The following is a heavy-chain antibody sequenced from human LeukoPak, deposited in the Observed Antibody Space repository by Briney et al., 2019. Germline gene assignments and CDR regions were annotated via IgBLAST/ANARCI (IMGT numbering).Heavy chain of an antibody. D-gene: IGHD1-26*01. CDR3: TRDGGSFCDFDY. V-gene: IGHV3-64*02. J-gene: IGHJ4*02. Sequence: GGSLRLSCVTSGFSFRNYAIHWVRQAPGKGLEYVSVINTDGRITYYADSVKGRFTISRDNSKNTVYLQMGSLRGEDMAVYYCTRDGGSFCDFDYWGQGALVTVSS. CDR1: GFSFRNYA. CDR2: INTDGRIT.